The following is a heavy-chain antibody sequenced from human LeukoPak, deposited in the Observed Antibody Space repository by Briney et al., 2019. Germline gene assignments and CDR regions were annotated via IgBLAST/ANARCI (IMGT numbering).Heavy chain of an antibody. J-gene: IGHJ3*02. CDR2: IYHSGST. Sequence: SETLSLTCAVSGYSISSSYYWGWIRQPPGKGLEWIGSIYHSGSTYYNPSLKSRVTISVDTSKNQFSLKLSSVTAADTAVYYCASARARRDAFDIWGQGTMVTVSS. V-gene: IGHV4-38-2*01. CDR3: ASARARRDAFDI. CDR1: GYSISSSYY. D-gene: IGHD3-10*01.